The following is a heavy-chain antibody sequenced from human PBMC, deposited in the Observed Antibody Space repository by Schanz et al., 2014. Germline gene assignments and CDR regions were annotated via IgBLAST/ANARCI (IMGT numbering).Heavy chain of an antibody. Sequence: EVQLVESGGGLIQPGGSLRLSCAVSGFTVNTNYMSWVRQAPGKGLEWISSMYINSGSTQYADSVKGRFIISRDSSKNTLFLQMNSLRAEDTAVYYCARDGAYCGGDCYSVDYWGQGTLVTVSS. CDR1: GFTVNTNY. J-gene: IGHJ4*02. CDR3: ARDGAYCGGDCYSVDY. V-gene: IGHV3-53*01. CDR2: MYINSGST. D-gene: IGHD2-21*02.